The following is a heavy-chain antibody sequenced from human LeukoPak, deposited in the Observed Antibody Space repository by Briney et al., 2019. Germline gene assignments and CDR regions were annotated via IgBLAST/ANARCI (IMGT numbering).Heavy chain of an antibody. D-gene: IGHD1-26*01. CDR2: INSDGSST. J-gene: IGHJ4*02. CDR3: ARERHVGSYFDY. CDR1: GLTFSSYW. V-gene: IGHV3-74*01. Sequence: GGSLRLSCAASGLTFSSYWMHWVRQAPGKGLVWVSRINSDGSSTSYADSVKGRFTISRDNAKNTLYLQMNSLRAEDTAVYYCARERHVGSYFDYWGQGTLVTVSS.